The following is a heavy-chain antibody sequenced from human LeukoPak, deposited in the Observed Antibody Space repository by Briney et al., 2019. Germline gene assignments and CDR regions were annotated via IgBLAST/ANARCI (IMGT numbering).Heavy chain of an antibody. J-gene: IGHJ4*02. CDR1: GGSISSYY. CDR2: IYYSGST. V-gene: IGHV4-59*08. Sequence: SETLSLTCTVSGGSISSYYWSWIRQPPGKGLEWIGYIYYSGSTNYNPSLKSRATISLDPSKNQFSLKLSSVTAADTAMYYCARLAPYSSGPHFDYWGQGILVTVSS. CDR3: ARLAPYSSGPHFDY. D-gene: IGHD6-19*01.